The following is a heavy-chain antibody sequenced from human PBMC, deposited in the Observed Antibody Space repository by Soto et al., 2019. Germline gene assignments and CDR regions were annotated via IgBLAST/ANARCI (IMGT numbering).Heavy chain of an antibody. D-gene: IGHD2-15*01. CDR1: GDSISSSDYY. V-gene: IGHV4-39*07. Sequence: SETLSLTCTVSGDSISSSDYYWGWIRQPPGKGLEWIGSIHYSGSTYYNPSLKSRVTISVDTSKNQFSLNLSSVTAADTAVYYCARWVEVSLDYFASWAQGPPVSVPQ. J-gene: IGHJ4*02. CDR3: ARWVEVSLDYFAS. CDR2: IHYSGST.